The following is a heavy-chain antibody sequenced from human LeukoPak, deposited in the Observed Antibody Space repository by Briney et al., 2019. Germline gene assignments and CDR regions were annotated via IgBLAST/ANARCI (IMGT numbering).Heavy chain of an antibody. CDR2: ISSSSSYI. D-gene: IGHD2-2*01. Sequence: PGGSLRLSCAASGFTFSSYSMNWVRQAPGKGLEWVSSISSSSSYIYHADSVKGRFTISRDNAKNSLYLQMNSLRAEDTAVYYCASRVPAAIRWGQGTLVTVSS. V-gene: IGHV3-21*01. CDR1: GFTFSSYS. J-gene: IGHJ4*02. CDR3: ASRVPAAIR.